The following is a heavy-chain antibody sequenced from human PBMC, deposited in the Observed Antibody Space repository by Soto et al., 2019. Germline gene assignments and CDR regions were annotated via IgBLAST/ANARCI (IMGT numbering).Heavy chain of an antibody. J-gene: IGHJ4*02. Sequence: GGSLRLSCAASGLSFSNAWMNWVRQAPGKGLEWVGRIQSKPDGGTTDYAAPVKGRFTISRDDSKNMLYLQMHSLKSEDTAVYYCATEGFLVWFGESTYYFDSWGQGTLVTVSS. CDR3: ATEGFLVWFGESTYYFDS. CDR2: IQSKPDGGTT. V-gene: IGHV3-15*07. D-gene: IGHD3-10*01. CDR1: GLSFSNAW.